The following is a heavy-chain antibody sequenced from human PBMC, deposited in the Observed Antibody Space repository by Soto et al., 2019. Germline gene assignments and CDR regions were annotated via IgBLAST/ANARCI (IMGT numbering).Heavy chain of an antibody. CDR2: IYYSGST. Sequence: SETLSLTCTVSGGSIISYYWSWIRQPPGKGLEWIGYIYYSGSTNYNPSLKSRVTISVDTSKNQFSLKLSSVTAADTAVYYCARRERDDGFDIWGQGAMVTVS. CDR3: ARRERDDGFDI. V-gene: IGHV4-59*08. CDR1: GGSIISYY. J-gene: IGHJ3*02.